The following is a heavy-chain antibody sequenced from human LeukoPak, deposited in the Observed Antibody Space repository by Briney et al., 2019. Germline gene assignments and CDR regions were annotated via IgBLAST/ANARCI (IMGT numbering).Heavy chain of an antibody. CDR3: AKGVLAYCSGGSCYDVHY. CDR2: ISYDGSNK. CDR1: GFTFSSYG. V-gene: IGHV3-30*18. J-gene: IGHJ4*02. Sequence: PGGSLRLSCAASGFTFSSYGMHWVRRAPGKGLEWVAVISYDGSNKYYADSVKGRFTISRDNSKNTLYLQMNSLRAEDTAVYYCAKGVLAYCSGGSCYDVHYWGQGTLVTVSS. D-gene: IGHD2-15*01.